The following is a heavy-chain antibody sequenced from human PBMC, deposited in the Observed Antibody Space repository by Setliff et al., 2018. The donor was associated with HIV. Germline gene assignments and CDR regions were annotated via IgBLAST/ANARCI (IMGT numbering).Heavy chain of an antibody. V-gene: IGHV3-7*01. D-gene: IGHD3-22*01. Sequence: GGSLRLSCTASGFSFGDFALNWVRQAPGKGLEWVANIKGDGSETYYVDSVKGRFTISRDNAKNSLYLQMDSLRVEDTAVYYCAKDRYYDSSGSPFDYWGQGTLVTVS. CDR3: AKDRYYDSSGSPFDY. CDR1: GFSFGDFA. J-gene: IGHJ4*02. CDR2: IKGDGSET.